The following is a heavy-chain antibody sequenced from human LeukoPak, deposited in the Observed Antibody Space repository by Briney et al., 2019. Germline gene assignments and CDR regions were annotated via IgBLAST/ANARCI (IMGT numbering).Heavy chain of an antibody. CDR2: IYTSGST. CDR1: GGSISSGSYY. V-gene: IGHV4-61*02. CDR3: ARDRAGFSSGYDSGFDY. D-gene: IGHD5-12*01. Sequence: PSQTLSFTCTVSGGSISSGSYYWSWIRQPAGKGLEWIGRIYTSGSTNYNPSLKSRVTISVDKSKNQFSLKLSSVTAADTAVYYCARDRAGFSSGYDSGFDYWGQGTLVTVSS. J-gene: IGHJ4*02.